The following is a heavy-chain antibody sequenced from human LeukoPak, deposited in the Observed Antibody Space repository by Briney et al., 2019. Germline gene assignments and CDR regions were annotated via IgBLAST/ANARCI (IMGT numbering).Heavy chain of an antibody. CDR3: ALYDFWSGYPRDY. V-gene: IGHV1-2*02. Sequence: ASVKVSCKASGYTFTGYYMHWVRQAPGQGLEWVGWINPNSGGTNYAQKFQGRVTMTRDTSISTAYMELSRLRSDDTAVYYGALYDFWSGYPRDYWGQGTLVTVSS. CDR1: GYTFTGYY. J-gene: IGHJ4*02. D-gene: IGHD3-3*01. CDR2: INPNSGGT.